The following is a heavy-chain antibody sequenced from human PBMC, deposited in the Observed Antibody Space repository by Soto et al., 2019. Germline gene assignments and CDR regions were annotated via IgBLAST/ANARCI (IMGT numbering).Heavy chain of an antibody. V-gene: IGHV5-10-1*01. CDR2: IDPRDSYT. CDR1: GYSFTNNW. Sequence: GESLKISCKGSGYSFTNNWISWVRQMPGKGLEWMGRIDPRDSYTNYSPSFQGHVTISVDKSDNTSYLQWNTLKASDSAMYFCARSYCLPNSCYNGYFGYWGRGTLVTVCS. CDR3: ARSYCLPNSCYNGYFGY. D-gene: IGHD2-2*02. J-gene: IGHJ4*01.